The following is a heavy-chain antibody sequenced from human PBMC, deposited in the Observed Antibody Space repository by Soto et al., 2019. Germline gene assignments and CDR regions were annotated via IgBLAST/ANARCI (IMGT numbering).Heavy chain of an antibody. V-gene: IGHV3-74*01. CDR3: ATDIDVVMVLSSTLGLDV. J-gene: IGHJ6*02. CDR2: VYTDGSST. D-gene: IGHD2-15*01. Sequence: PGGSLRLSCAASVFTFRSYWMHWVRQVSGKWLLWVSRVYTDGSSTSYAYSVKGRFTISRDNANNTLYLQMISLRPEDTGVYYCATDIDVVMVLSSTLGLDVGGQGTTVTVSS. CDR1: VFTFRSYW.